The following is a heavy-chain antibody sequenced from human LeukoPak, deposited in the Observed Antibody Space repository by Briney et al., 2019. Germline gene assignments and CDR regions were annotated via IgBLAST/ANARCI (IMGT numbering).Heavy chain of an antibody. D-gene: IGHD5-18*01. CDR2: ISYDGSNK. Sequence: GGSLRLSCAASGFTFSSYAMHWVRRAPGKGLEWAAVISYDGSNKFYADSVKGRFTISRDNSKNTLFLQMNSLRAEDTAVYYCARDRSQRAYSYGPDGEWGQGTLVTVSS. V-gene: IGHV3-30*01. J-gene: IGHJ4*02. CDR3: ARDRSQRAYSYGPDGE. CDR1: GFTFSSYA.